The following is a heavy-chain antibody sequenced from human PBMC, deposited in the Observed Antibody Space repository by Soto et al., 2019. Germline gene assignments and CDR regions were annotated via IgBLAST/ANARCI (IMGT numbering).Heavy chain of an antibody. D-gene: IGHD1-26*01. Sequence: EVQLVESGGGLIQPGGSLRLSCSASGFTVSSNYMSWVRQAPGKGLEWVSVIYSGGSTYYADSVKGRFTISRDNSKNTLYLQMNSLRAEDTAVYYCAREWKLGATPSYYYYGMDVWGQWTTVTVSS. CDR3: AREWKLGATPSYYYYGMDV. J-gene: IGHJ6*02. CDR1: GFTVSSNY. V-gene: IGHV3-53*01. CDR2: IYSGGST.